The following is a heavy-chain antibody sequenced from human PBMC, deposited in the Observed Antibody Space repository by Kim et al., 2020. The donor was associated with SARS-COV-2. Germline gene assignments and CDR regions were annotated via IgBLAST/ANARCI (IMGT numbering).Heavy chain of an antibody. CDR1: GGSVSSGSYY. CDR2: IYYSGST. CDR3: ARDKVNGDYEKANWFYP. Sequence: SETLSLTCTVSGGSVSSGSYYWSWIRQPPGKGLEWIGYIYYSGSTNYNPSLKSRVTISVDTSKNQFSLKLSSVTAADTAVYYCARDKVNGDYEKANWFYP. V-gene: IGHV4-61*01. J-gene: IGHJ5*02. D-gene: IGHD4-17*01.